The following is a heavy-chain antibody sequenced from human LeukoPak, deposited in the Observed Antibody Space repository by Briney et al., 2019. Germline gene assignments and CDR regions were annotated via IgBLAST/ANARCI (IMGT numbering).Heavy chain of an antibody. CDR3: ARLVRYSGYDGFDY. J-gene: IGHJ4*02. CDR2: IYYSGST. CDR1: GGSISSYY. Sequence: SETLSLTCTVSGGSISSYYWSWIRQPPGKGLEWIGYIYYSGSTNYHPSLKSRVTISVDTSKNQFSLKLSSVTAADTAVYYCARLVRYSGYDGFDYWGQGTLVTVSS. V-gene: IGHV4-59*08. D-gene: IGHD5-12*01.